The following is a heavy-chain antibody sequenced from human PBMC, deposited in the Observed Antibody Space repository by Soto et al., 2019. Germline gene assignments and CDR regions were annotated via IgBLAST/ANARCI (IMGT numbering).Heavy chain of an antibody. V-gene: IGHV4-59*01. CDR1: GASISGYY. D-gene: IGHD4-17*01. Sequence: ASETLSLTCTVSGASISGYYWSWIRQPPGEGLEWIGYIYYSGSTSYNPSLKSRVTISLDMSKNQFSLKLSSVTAADTAVYYCARVETTENNDGGYFNGMDVWGQGTTVTVSS. J-gene: IGHJ6*02. CDR2: IYYSGST. CDR3: ARVETTENNDGGYFNGMDV.